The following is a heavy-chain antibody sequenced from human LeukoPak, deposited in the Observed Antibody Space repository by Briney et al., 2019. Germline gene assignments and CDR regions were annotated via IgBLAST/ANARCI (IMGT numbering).Heavy chain of an antibody. V-gene: IGHV4-4*08. CDR2: IYSNEAT. Sequence: SETLSLTCTVSGGSITGYHWSWIRQPPGQGLEWIGYIYSNEATEYKPSLKSRVTISADTSKNQFSLRLTSVTAADTAIYYCARRNDFHIWGQGTMVTVSS. CDR1: GGSITGYH. CDR3: ARRNDFHI. J-gene: IGHJ3*02.